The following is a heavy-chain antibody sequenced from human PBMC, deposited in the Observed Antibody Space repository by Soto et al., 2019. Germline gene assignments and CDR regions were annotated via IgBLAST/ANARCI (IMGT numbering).Heavy chain of an antibody. D-gene: IGHD5-18*01. CDR3: ARDSPTAMARNYYYYGMDV. CDR2: ISAYNGNT. CDR1: GYTFTSYG. J-gene: IGHJ6*02. Sequence: QVQLVQSGAEVKKPGASVKVSCKASGYTFTSYGISWVRQAPGQGLEWMGWISAYNGNTNYAQKLQGRVTMTTDTTTSTAYMALSSLRSDDTAVYYCARDSPTAMARNYYYYGMDVWGQGTTVTVSS. V-gene: IGHV1-18*01.